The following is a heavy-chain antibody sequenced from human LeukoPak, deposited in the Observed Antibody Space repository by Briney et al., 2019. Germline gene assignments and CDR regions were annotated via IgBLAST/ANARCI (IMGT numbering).Heavy chain of an antibody. D-gene: IGHD2-2*01. CDR3: AREGDIVSVPTSWRFDP. CDR2: IRYDGSNK. CDR1: GFTFSSYG. Sequence: GGSLRLSCAASGFTFSSYGMHWVRQAPGKGLEWVAFIRYDGSNKYYADSVKGRFTISRDNSKNTLYLQMNSLRAEDTAVYYCAREGDIVSVPTSWRFDPWGQGTLVTVSS. J-gene: IGHJ5*02. V-gene: IGHV3-30*02.